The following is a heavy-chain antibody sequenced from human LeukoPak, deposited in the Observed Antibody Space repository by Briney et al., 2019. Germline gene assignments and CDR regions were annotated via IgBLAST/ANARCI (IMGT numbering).Heavy chain of an antibody. Sequence: ASVKVSCKASGYTFTGYYMHWVRQAPGQGLEWMGWINPNSGGTNYAQKFQGWVTMTRDTSISTAYMELSRLRSDDTAVYYCAREGGYDYYDSSGPADYWGQGTLVTVSS. CDR1: GYTFTGYY. V-gene: IGHV1-2*04. D-gene: IGHD3-22*01. CDR2: INPNSGGT. CDR3: AREGGYDYYDSSGPADY. J-gene: IGHJ4*02.